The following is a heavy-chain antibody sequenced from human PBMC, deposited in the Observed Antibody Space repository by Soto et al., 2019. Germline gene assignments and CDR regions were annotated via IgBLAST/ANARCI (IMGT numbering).Heavy chain of an antibody. CDR1: GFTFSDYY. V-gene: IGHV3-11*01. CDR3: ARVKPRWEQLVVYFDY. J-gene: IGHJ4*02. CDR2: ISSSGSTI. Sequence: QVQLVESGGGLVKPGGSLRLSCAASGFTFSDYYMSWIRQAPGKGLEWVSYISSSGSTIYYADSVKGRFTISRDNAKNSLDLQMNSLRAEDTAVYYCARVKPRWEQLVVYFDYWGQGTLVTVSS. D-gene: IGHD6-13*01.